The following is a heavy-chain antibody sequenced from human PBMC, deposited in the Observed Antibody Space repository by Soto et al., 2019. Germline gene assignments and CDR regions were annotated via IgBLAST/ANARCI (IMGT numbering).Heavy chain of an antibody. V-gene: IGHV1-8*01. D-gene: IGHD3-10*01. CDR1: LYTFPRYD. Sequence: ASVKVSCKACLYTFPRYDINWLGQATGHGREGMGLIKPNLGKMDYAQKFQGRVTMTRDTAKRQASVEVSRLRCDDTAVCYFARGRATGSYYLLDYWGQGTLVTVSS. J-gene: IGHJ4*02. CDR2: IKPNLGKM. CDR3: ARGRATGSYYLLDY.